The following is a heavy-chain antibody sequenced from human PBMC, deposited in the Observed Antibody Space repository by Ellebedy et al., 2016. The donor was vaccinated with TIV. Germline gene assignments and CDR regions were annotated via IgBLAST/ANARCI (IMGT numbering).Heavy chain of an antibody. J-gene: IGHJ6*02. D-gene: IGHD2-2*01. CDR2: IYYSGST. V-gene: IGHV4-59*01. CDR3: ARYCSSTSCYEGYYYGMDV. CDR1: GGSISSYY. Sequence: SETLSLXXTVSGGSISSYYWSWIRQPPGKGLEWIGYIYYSGSTNYNPSLKSRVTISVDTSKNQFSLKLSSVTAADTAVYYCARYCSSTSCYEGYYYGMDVWGQGTTVTVSS.